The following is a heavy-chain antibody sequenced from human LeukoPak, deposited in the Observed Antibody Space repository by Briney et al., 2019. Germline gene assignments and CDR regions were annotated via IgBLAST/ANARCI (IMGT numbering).Heavy chain of an antibody. D-gene: IGHD1-26*01. Sequence: SETLSLTCAVYGASFSGYYWSWIRQPPGKGLEWIGEINQSGSTYYNPSLKSRVTISVDTSKNQFSLKLSSVTAADTAVYYCARDPYSGSYKGVDYWGQGTLVTVSS. J-gene: IGHJ4*02. CDR3: ARDPYSGSYKGVDY. CDR1: GASFSGYY. V-gene: IGHV4-34*01. CDR2: INQSGST.